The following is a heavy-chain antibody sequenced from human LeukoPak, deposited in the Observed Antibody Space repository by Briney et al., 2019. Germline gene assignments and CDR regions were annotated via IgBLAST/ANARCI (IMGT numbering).Heavy chain of an antibody. CDR2: IYDSGNT. Sequence: SETLSPTCIVSGGSISRSNSYWAWIRQPPGKGLEWIGSIYDSGNTYHNPSLGSRVTVSADTSKNHFSLKLRSVTAADTAVYYCATGGGKAVAHAWGQGSLVTVSS. CDR1: GGSISRSNSY. V-gene: IGHV4-39*02. CDR3: ATGGGKAVAHA. D-gene: IGHD6-19*01. J-gene: IGHJ4*02.